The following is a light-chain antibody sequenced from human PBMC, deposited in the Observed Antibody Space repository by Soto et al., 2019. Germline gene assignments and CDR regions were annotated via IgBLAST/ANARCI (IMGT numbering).Light chain of an antibody. Sequence: DIQLTQSPSFLSAPIGDRVTITCRASQDFSNFLAWYQQKPGRAPKLLMYDASTLQSGVPSRFSGSGSGTEFPLTISSLQPEDFATYYCQQLYSFPLTFGGGTKVDIK. CDR1: QDFSNF. CDR2: DAS. CDR3: QQLYSFPLT. V-gene: IGKV1-9*01. J-gene: IGKJ4*01.